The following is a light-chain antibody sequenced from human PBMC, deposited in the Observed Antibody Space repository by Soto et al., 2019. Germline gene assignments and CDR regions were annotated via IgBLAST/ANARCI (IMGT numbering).Light chain of an antibody. J-gene: IGKJ5*01. CDR1: QSVSSSY. CDR3: QQYGSSSIT. CDR2: GAS. V-gene: IGKV3-20*01. Sequence: EIVLAQSPGTLSLSPGERATLSCMASQSVSSSYLAWYQQKPGQAPRLLIYGASSRATGIPDRFSGSGSGTDFTLTISRLEPEDFAVYYCQQYGSSSITFGHGTRLEIK.